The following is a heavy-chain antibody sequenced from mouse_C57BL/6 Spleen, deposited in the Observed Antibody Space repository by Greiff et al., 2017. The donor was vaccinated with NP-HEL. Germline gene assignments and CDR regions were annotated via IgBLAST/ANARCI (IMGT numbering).Heavy chain of an antibody. J-gene: IGHJ3*02. CDR3: VRLPG. CDR2: IRSESNNYAT. CDR1: GFSFNTSA. Sequence: EVMLVESGGGLVQPEGSLKLSCAASGFSFNTSAMNWVRQAPGKGLEWVARIRSESNNYATYYADSVKDRFTISRDDSESMLYLQINNLKTEDTAMYYCVRLPGWGQGTLVTVSA. V-gene: IGHV10-1*01.